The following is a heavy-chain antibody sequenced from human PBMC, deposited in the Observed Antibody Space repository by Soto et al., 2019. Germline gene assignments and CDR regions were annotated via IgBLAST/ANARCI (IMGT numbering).Heavy chain of an antibody. CDR3: ARGGDTHYRWFDP. Sequence: EVQLVESGGGLVQPGGSLRLSCAASGFTFNSYWMSWVRQAPGKGLEWVANIKKDESEKYYVDSVKGRFTISRHNAKNSLYLQTNSLRAEYTAVYYCARGGDTHYRWFDPWGQGTLVTVSS. CDR2: IKKDESEK. V-gene: IGHV3-7*04. D-gene: IGHD3-16*01. CDR1: GFTFNSYW. J-gene: IGHJ5*02.